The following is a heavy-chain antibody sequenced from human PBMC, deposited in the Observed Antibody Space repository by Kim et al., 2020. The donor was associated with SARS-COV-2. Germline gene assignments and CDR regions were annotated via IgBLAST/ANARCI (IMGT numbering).Heavy chain of an antibody. J-gene: IGHJ5*02. CDR3: ARFPAQGSYDFIDP. V-gene: IGHV1-2*06. CDR1: GYTFTGYY. Sequence: ASVKVSCKASGYTFTGYYMHWVRQAPGQGLEWMGRINPNSGGTNYAQKFQGRVTMTRDTSISTAYMELSRLRSDDTAVYYCARFPAQGSYDFIDPWGQGTLVTVSS. D-gene: IGHD3-3*01. CDR2: INPNSGGT.